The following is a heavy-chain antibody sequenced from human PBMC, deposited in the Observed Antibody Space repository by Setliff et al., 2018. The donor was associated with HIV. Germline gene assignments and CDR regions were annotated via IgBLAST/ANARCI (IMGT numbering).Heavy chain of an antibody. V-gene: IGHV4-61*10. J-gene: IGHJ4*02. CDR2: IYYSGST. CDR3: ARLPDINSWPFDY. CDR1: GDSISSDSYY. Sequence: PSETLSLTCTVSGDSISSDSYYWSWIRQPAGKGLEWIGYIYYSGSTNYNPSLKSRVTISIDKSKKQFSLKLSSVTAADTAVYYCARLPDINSWPFDYWARGTLVTVSS. D-gene: IGHD6-13*01.